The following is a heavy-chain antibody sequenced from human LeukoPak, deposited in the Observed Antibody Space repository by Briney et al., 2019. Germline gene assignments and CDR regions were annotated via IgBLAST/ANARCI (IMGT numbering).Heavy chain of an antibody. Sequence: GGSLCLSCAASGFTFSSYSMNWVRQAPGKGLEWVSSISSSSSYIYYADSVKGRFTISRDNAKNSLYLQMNSLRAEDAAVYYCARGNGYNYDYWGQGTLVTVSS. CDR3: ARGNGYNYDY. D-gene: IGHD5-24*01. V-gene: IGHV3-21*01. J-gene: IGHJ4*02. CDR2: ISSSSSYI. CDR1: GFTFSSYS.